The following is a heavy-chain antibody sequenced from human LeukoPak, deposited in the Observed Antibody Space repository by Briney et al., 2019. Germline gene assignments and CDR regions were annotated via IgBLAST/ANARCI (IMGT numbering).Heavy chain of an antibody. CDR2: IKQDGSDR. V-gene: IGHV3-7*03. CDR3: VRNLAVAGTCFDS. J-gene: IGHJ4*02. CDR1: GFTFSNYG. D-gene: IGHD6-19*01. Sequence: GGSLRLSCAASGFTFSNYGIHWVRQAPGTGLEWVANIKQDGSDRNYVTSVRGRFTISRDNAESSLFLQMNSLRAEDTAVYYCVRNLAVAGTCFDSWGQGTLVTVSS.